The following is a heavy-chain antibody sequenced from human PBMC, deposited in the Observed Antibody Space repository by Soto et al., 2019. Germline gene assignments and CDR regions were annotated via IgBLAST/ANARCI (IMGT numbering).Heavy chain of an antibody. CDR3: ARRPYYYGSGSYFDY. J-gene: IGHJ4*02. V-gene: IGHV3-11*01. CDR1: GFTFSDYY. CDR2: ISSSCSTI. D-gene: IGHD3-10*01. Sequence: GGSLRLSCAASGFTFSDYYMSWIRLAPGKGLEWVSYISSSCSTIYYADSVKGRFTISRDNAKNSLYLQMNSLRAEDTAVYYCARRPYYYGSGSYFDYWGQGTLVTVSS.